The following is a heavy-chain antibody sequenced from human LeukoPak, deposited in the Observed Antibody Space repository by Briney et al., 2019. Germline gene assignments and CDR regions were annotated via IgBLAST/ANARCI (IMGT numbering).Heavy chain of an antibody. D-gene: IGHD4-17*01. CDR1: GYSFTSYW. CDR2: IYPGDSDT. Sequence: GESLKISCKGSGYSFTSYWIGWVRQMPGKGLEWMGIIYPGDSDTRYSPSFQGQVTISADKSISTAYLQWSSLKASDIAMYYCARPLNQYDYGGPAHDAFDIWGQGTMVTVSS. CDR3: ARPLNQYDYGGPAHDAFDI. V-gene: IGHV5-51*01. J-gene: IGHJ3*02.